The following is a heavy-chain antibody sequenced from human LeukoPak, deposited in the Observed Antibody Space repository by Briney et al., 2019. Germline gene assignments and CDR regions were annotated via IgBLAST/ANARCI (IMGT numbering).Heavy chain of an antibody. CDR2: ISSIGSTI. J-gene: IGHJ4*02. Sequence: PGGSLRLSCAASGFTFSSYEMNWVRQAPGKGLEWVSYISSIGSTIYYADSVKGRFTISRDNAKTSLYLQMNSLRAEDTAVYYCARAGQPVLLWFGESYFDYWGQGTLVTVSS. D-gene: IGHD3-10*01. CDR3: ARAGQPVLLWFGESYFDY. CDR1: GFTFSSYE. V-gene: IGHV3-48*03.